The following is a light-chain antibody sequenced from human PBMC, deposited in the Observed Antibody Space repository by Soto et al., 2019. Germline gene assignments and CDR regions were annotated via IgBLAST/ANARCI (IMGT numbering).Light chain of an antibody. Sequence: EIVMTQSPATLSVSPGERATLSCRASQSTSSELAWYQQRPGQPPRLLIYAASTRATGVPDRFTGSGSGSDFSLTISGLQSEDFAVYDCQEGHSWPLTFGQGTRLEI. CDR2: AAS. CDR3: QEGHSWPLT. V-gene: IGKV3-15*01. CDR1: QSTSSE. J-gene: IGKJ2*01.